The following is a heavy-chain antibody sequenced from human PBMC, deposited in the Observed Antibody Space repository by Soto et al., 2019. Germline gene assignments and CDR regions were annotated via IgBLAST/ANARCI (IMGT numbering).Heavy chain of an antibody. J-gene: IGHJ6*02. CDR2: IYYSGST. D-gene: IGHD6-13*01. V-gene: IGHV4-59*01. CDR3: ARSLEAAPDYYYYGMDV. CDR1: GGSISSYY. Sequence: SETLSLTCTVSGGSISSYYWSWIRQPPEKKLEWIGYIYYSGSTNYNPSLKSRVTISVDTSKNQFSLKLSSVTAADTAVYYCARSLEAAPDYYYYGMDVWGQGTTVTVSS.